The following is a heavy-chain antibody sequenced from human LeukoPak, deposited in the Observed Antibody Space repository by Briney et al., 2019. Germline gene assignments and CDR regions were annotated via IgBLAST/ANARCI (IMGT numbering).Heavy chain of an antibody. Sequence: SKTLSLTCTVSGGSVRSYYWTWIRQPPGKGLEWIAYIHHSGTTNYNPSLNSRVTISLDTSKNQFSLRLTSVTATDTAVYYCARQSEVAGTQWFDPWGQGTLVTVSS. J-gene: IGHJ5*02. CDR1: GGSVRSYY. D-gene: IGHD6-19*01. CDR2: IHHSGTT. V-gene: IGHV4-59*08. CDR3: ARQSEVAGTQWFDP.